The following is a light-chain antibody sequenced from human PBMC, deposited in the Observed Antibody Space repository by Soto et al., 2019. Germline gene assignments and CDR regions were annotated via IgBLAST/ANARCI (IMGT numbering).Light chain of an antibody. V-gene: IGKV3-11*01. Sequence: EIVLTQSPATLSLSPGERATLSCRASQSVSGYLAWYQQKPGQAPRLLIYEASKRATGIPARFSGSGFGTDFTLTISSLEPEDFAVYYCQQRSKWRTFGQGTKVEIK. CDR1: QSVSGY. CDR2: EAS. J-gene: IGKJ1*01. CDR3: QQRSKWRT.